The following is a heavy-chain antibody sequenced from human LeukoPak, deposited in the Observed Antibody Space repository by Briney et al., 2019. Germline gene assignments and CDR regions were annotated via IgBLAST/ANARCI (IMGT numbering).Heavy chain of an antibody. V-gene: IGHV4-34*01. Sequence: PSETLSLTCAVYGGSFSGYYWSWIRQPPGKGLEWIGEINHSGSTNYNPSLKSRVTISVDTSKNQFSLKLSSVTAADTAVYYCARGRRLRKFDPWGQGTLVTVSS. CDR3: ARGRRLRKFDP. D-gene: IGHD1-14*01. CDR2: INHSGST. J-gene: IGHJ5*02. CDR1: GGSFSGYY.